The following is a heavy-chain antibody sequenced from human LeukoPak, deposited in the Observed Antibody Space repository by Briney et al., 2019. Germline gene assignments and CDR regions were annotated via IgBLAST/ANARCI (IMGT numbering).Heavy chain of an antibody. CDR1: GYSFTSYW. J-gene: IGHJ5*02. CDR2: IYPGGSDT. D-gene: IGHD5-12*01. CDR3: ARTITPEGASPFDP. Sequence: GESLKISCKGSGYSFTSYWIGWVRQMPGKGLEWMGIIYPGGSDTRYSPSFQGQVTISADKSIDTAYLQWSSLKASDTAMYYCARTITPEGASPFDPWGQGTLVTVSS. V-gene: IGHV5-51*01.